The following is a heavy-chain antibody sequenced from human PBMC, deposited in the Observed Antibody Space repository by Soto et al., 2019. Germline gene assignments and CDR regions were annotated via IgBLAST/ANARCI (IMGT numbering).Heavy chain of an antibody. CDR1: GFSLPTDRVG. D-gene: IGHD1-26*01. CDR3: APAYGGRSLY. J-gene: IGHJ4*02. CDR2: IYWDDTK. V-gene: IGHV2-5*02. Sequence: QITLKESGPTLVKPTQTLTLTCTFSGFSLPTDRVGVGWIRQPPGKALEWLAVIYWDDTKTYRPSLKSRLTITKHSSKNHVALTMTDMDPVDTATYYCAPAYGGRSLYWGQGTLVTVSS.